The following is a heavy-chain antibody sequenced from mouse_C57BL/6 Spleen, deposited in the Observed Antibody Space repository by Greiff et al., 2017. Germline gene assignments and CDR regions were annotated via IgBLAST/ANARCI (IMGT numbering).Heavy chain of an antibody. CDR2: IYPGDGVT. CDR3: ARGATAPTGYFDY. CDR1: GYAFSSSW. D-gene: IGHD3-1*01. V-gene: IGHV1-82*01. J-gene: IGHJ2*01. Sequence: QVQLKQPGPELVKPGASVKISCKASGYAFSSSWMNWVKQRPGKGLEWIGRIYPGDGVTNYNGKFKGQATLTADKSSSTAYMQLISLTSEDSAVYCCARGATAPTGYFDYWGQGTTLTVSS.